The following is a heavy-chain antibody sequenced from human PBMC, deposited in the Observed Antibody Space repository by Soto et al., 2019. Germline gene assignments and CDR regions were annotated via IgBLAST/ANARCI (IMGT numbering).Heavy chain of an antibody. CDR3: ARRSWGVKIPGWGFFDF. V-gene: IGHV5-51*01. J-gene: IGHJ4*02. CDR2: IYPGDSDA. D-gene: IGHD1-20*01. Sequence: EVQLVQSGTEVKKPGESLKISCQASGYSFTTYWIGWVRQMPGKGLEWMGVIYPGDSDARYSPSFQGQVTISADKSINTAYLQWSSLKTSDTAIYYCARRSWGVKIPGWGFFDFWGQGILVTVSS. CDR1: GYSFTTYW.